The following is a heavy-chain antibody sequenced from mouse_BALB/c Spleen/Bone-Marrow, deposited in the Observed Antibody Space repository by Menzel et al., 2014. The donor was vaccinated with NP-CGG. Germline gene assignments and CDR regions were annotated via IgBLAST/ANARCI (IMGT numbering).Heavy chain of an antibody. CDR1: GYTFTDKW. D-gene: IGHD2-4*01. J-gene: IGHJ4*01. V-gene: IGHV1-69*01. CDR3: ARGGHDFSLDY. Sequence: VQLQQSGAEFVMPGASVKMSCKASGYTFTDKWMHWVKQRPGQGLEWIGAIDTSDSYINYNQKFKGKASLTVDTSSSTACMHLSSMTSDDTEVYYCARGGHDFSLDYWGQGTSVIVSS. CDR2: IDTSDSYI.